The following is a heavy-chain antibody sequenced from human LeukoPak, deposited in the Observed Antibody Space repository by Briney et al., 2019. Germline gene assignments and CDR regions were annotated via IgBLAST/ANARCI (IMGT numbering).Heavy chain of an antibody. D-gene: IGHD3-22*01. Sequence: PVASVKVSCKASGYTFTSYGISWVRQAPGQGLEWMGWISACNGNTNYAQKLQGRVTMTTDTSTSTAYMELRSLRSDDTAVYYCARDSAYDSSGYYFVYYFDYWGQGTLVTVSS. J-gene: IGHJ4*02. CDR3: ARDSAYDSSGYYFVYYFDY. CDR2: ISACNGNT. CDR1: GYTFTSYG. V-gene: IGHV1-18*01.